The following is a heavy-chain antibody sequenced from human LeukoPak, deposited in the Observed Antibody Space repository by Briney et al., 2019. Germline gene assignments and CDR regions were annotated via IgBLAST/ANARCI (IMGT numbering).Heavy chain of an antibody. D-gene: IGHD2-15*01. J-gene: IGHJ3*02. CDR3: AREGRHAFDI. Sequence: SQTLSLTCAISGDSVSNNSATWNWIRQSPSRGLEWLGRTNYRSKWNTDYAVSVKSRTTINPDTSKNQFSLHLNSVTPEDAAVYYCAREGRHAFDIWGQGTMVTVSS. V-gene: IGHV6-1*01. CDR1: GDSVSNNSAT. CDR2: TNYRSKWNT.